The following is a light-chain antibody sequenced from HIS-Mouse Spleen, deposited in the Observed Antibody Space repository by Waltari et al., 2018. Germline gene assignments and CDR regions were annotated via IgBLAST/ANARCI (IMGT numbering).Light chain of an antibody. Sequence: SYELTQPPSVSVSPGHTARITCSGDAFPKKYAYWYQQNSGQAPVLVIYEDSKRPSGIPERFSGSSSGTMATLTISGAQVEDEADYYCYSTDSSGNHRVFGGGTKLTVL. CDR3: YSTDSSGNHRV. CDR1: AFPKKY. CDR2: EDS. J-gene: IGLJ2*01. V-gene: IGLV3-10*01.